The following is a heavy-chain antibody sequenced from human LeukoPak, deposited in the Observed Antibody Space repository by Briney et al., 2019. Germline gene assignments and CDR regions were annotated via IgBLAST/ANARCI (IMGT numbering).Heavy chain of an antibody. CDR2: ISGIGGST. Sequence: GGSLRLSCAASGFTFSSYAMSWVRQAPGKGLEWVSAISGIGGSTYYADSVKGRFTISRDNSKNTLYLQMNSLRAEDTAVYYCAKPKGGRSIYYDSSGYYPFDYWGQGTLVTVSS. J-gene: IGHJ4*02. CDR1: GFTFSSYA. V-gene: IGHV3-23*01. D-gene: IGHD3-22*01. CDR3: AKPKGGRSIYYDSSGYYPFDY.